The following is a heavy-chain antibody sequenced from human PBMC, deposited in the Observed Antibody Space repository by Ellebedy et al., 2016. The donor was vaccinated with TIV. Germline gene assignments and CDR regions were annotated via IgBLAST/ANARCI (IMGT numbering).Heavy chain of an antibody. Sequence: PGGSLRLSCAASGFTFSNYGMHSVSPVTGQGLEWVSYIRSSSTTIYYADSVKGRFTFSRDNAKKSLYLQMNSLRAEDTALYYCARDEHESTSGVGLDIWGHGTMVTVSS. CDR3: ARDEHESTSGVGLDI. D-gene: IGHD2-8*01. J-gene: IGHJ3*02. V-gene: IGHV3-48*04. CDR1: GFTFSNYG. CDR2: IRSSSTTI.